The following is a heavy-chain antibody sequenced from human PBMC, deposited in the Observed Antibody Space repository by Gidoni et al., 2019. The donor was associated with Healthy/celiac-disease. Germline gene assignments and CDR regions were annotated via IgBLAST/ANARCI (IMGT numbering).Heavy chain of an antibody. J-gene: IGHJ3*02. D-gene: IGHD3-22*01. Sequence: GWIRQPPGKGLEWIGSIYYSGSTYYNPSLKSRVTISVDTSKNQFSLKLSSVTAADTAVYYCARHGSVVTEEVAFDIWGQGTMVTVSS. CDR2: IYYSGST. CDR3: ARHGSVVTEEVAFDI. V-gene: IGHV4-39*01.